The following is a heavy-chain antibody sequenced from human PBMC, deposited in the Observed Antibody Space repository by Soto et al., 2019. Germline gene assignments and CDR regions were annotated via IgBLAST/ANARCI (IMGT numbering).Heavy chain of an antibody. Sequence: PSETLSLTCTVSGGSISNDYWSWIRQPPGKGLEWIGHVYFSGSTHYNPSLKSRVTISVDTSKNHFFLRLTSVTAADTAVYYCARXLRFPDEGGYYIYAMDVWGQGTTVTVSS. J-gene: IGHJ6*02. CDR1: GGSISNDY. CDR3: ARXLRFPDEGGYYIYAMDV. CDR2: VYFSGST. V-gene: IGHV4-59*01. D-gene: IGHD5-12*01.